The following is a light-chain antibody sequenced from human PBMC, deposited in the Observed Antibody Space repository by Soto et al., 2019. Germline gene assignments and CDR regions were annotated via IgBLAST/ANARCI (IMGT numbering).Light chain of an antibody. Sequence: QSVLTQPASVSGSPGQSITISCTGSSSDFGSNNFVSWYQQHPGKAPQFMIYEVNKRPPGISNRFSGSKSGNTASLTISGLQAEDEADYYCCSYAGATSFVFGGGTKLTVL. J-gene: IGLJ2*01. V-gene: IGLV2-23*02. CDR3: CSYAGATSFV. CDR1: SSDFGSNNF. CDR2: EVN.